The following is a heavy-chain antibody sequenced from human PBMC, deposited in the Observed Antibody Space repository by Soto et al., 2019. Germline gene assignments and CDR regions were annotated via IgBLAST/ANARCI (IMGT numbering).Heavy chain of an antibody. CDR2: IYYSGTT. J-gene: IGHJ4*02. Sequence: QVQPQESGPGLVKPSETLSLTCTVSGGSISSYYWSWIRQPPGKGLEWIGYIYYSGTTNYNPSLKSRVTISVDTSKNQLSLKLSSVTAADTAVYYCARRYGYSFDYWGQGTLVTVSS. CDR1: GGSISSYY. V-gene: IGHV4-59*08. CDR3: ARRYGYSFDY. D-gene: IGHD5-18*01.